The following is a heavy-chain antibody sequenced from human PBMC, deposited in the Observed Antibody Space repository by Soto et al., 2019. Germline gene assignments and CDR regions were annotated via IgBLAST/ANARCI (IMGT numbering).Heavy chain of an antibody. J-gene: IGHJ4*02. CDR3: AKDLRFLEWLLNDY. CDR1: GFTFSSYA. V-gene: IGHV3-23*01. Sequence: PGGSLRLSCAASGFTFSSYAMSWVRQAPGEGLEWVSAISGNGGSTYYADSVKGRFTISRNNSKNTLYLQMNSLRAEDTAVYYCAKDLRFLEWLLNDYWGQGTLVTVSS. CDR2: ISGNGGST. D-gene: IGHD3-3*01.